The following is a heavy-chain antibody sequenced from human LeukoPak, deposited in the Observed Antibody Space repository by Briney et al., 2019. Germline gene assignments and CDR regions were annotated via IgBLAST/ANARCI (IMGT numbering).Heavy chain of an antibody. CDR3: ARDFGHDYGDYDENY. CDR2: ISSSSSTI. J-gene: IGHJ4*02. CDR1: GFTFSSYS. V-gene: IGHV3-48*01. Sequence: GGSLRLSCAASGFTFSSYSMNWVRQAPEKGLEWVSYISSSSSTIYYADSVKGRFTISRDNAKSSLYLQMDSLRAEDTAVYYCARDFGHDYGDYDENYWGQGTLVTVSS. D-gene: IGHD4-17*01.